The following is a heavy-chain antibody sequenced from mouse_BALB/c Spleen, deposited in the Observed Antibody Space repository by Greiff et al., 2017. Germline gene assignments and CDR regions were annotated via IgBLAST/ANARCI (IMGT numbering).Heavy chain of an antibody. CDR2: IWGGGST. CDR1: GFSLTDYG. CDR3: AKQGDGYGPYAMDY. J-gene: IGHJ4*01. Sequence: QVQLKESGPGLVAPSQSLSITCTVSGFSLTDYGVSWIRQPPGKGLEWLGGIWGGGSTYYNSALKSRLSISKDNSKSQVFLKMNSLQTDDTAMYYCAKQGDGYGPYAMDYWGQGTSVTVSS. V-gene: IGHV2-6-5*01. D-gene: IGHD2-3*01.